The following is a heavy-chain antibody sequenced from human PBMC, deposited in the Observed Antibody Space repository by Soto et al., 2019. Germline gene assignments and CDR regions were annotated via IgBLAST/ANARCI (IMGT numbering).Heavy chain of an antibody. CDR2: IYYSGST. CDR1: VCAISSVDYY. J-gene: IGHJ6*02. CDR3: SRHGSSDYYGMDV. Sequence: QVQLQESGPGLVKPSQTLSLTCTVSVCAISSVDYYWRWLRQPPGNGLEWIGYIYYSGSTYYIPSIKSRVTISVDTSKNQCSLKLSSVTAADTAVYYCSRHGSSDYYGMDVWGQGTTVTVSS. V-gene: IGHV4-30-4*01. D-gene: IGHD2-2*01.